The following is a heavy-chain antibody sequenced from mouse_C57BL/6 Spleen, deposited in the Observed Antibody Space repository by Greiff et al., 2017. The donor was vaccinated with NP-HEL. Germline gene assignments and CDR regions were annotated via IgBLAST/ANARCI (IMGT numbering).Heavy chain of an antibody. Sequence: QVQLQQPGAELVKPGASVKVSCKASGYTFTSYWMHWVKQRPGQGLEWIGRIHPSDSDTNYNQKFKGKATLTVDKSSSTAYMQLSSLTSEDSAVYYCAIPPDGYYFAWFAYWGQGTLVTVSA. V-gene: IGHV1-74*01. CDR1: GYTFTSYW. CDR3: AIPPDGYYFAWFAY. D-gene: IGHD2-3*01. J-gene: IGHJ3*01. CDR2: IHPSDSDT.